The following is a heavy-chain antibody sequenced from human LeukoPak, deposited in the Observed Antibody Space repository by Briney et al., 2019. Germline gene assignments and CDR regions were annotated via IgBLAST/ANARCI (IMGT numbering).Heavy chain of an antibody. CDR2: IHYSGST. D-gene: IGHD3-22*01. CDR1: GGSISSYF. J-gene: IGHJ4*02. V-gene: IGHV4-59*08. CDR3: ARQGVSSYQYYFDY. Sequence: SETLSLTCTVSGGSISSYFWSWIRQTPGKGLEWIGDIHYSGSTNYNPSLKSRVTISVDPSKNQFSLKLTSVTAADTAVYYCARQGVSSYQYYFDYWGQGTLVTVSS.